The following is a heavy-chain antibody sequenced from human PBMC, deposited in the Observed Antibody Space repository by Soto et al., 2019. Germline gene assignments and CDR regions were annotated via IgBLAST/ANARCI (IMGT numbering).Heavy chain of an antibody. CDR1: GWSFSGYY. V-gene: IGHV4-34*01. CDR3: ARVKYSSGWGPYYYYMDV. CDR2: INHSGST. J-gene: IGHJ6*03. D-gene: IGHD6-19*01. Sequence: SETLSLTCAVYGWSFSGYYWSWIRQPPGKGLEWIGEINHSGSTNYNPSLKSRVTISVDTSKNQFSLKLSSVTAADTAVYYCARVKYSSGWGPYYYYMDVWGKGTTVTVSS.